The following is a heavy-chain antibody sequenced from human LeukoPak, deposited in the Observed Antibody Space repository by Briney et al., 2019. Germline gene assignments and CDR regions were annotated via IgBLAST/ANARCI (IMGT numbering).Heavy chain of an antibody. CDR2: IIPIFGTA. V-gene: IGHV1-69*13. CDR3: ARRRRYCSGGSCGNRFDP. Sequence: SVKVSCKASGGTFSSYAISWVRQAPGQGLEWMGGIIPIFGTANYAQKFQGRVTITADESTSTAYMELSSLRSEDTAVYYCARRRRYCSGGSCGNRFDPWGQGTLVTVSS. CDR1: GGTFSSYA. J-gene: IGHJ5*02. D-gene: IGHD2-15*01.